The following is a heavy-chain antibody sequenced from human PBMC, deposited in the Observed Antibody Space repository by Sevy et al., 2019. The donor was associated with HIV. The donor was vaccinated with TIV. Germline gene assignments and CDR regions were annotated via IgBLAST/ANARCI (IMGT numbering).Heavy chain of an antibody. Sequence: SETLSLTCLVSGGSISSSSYYWGWIRQPPGKGLEWIGRIYYSGSTYSNPSLKSRVTISVDTSKNQFSLKLGSATAADTAVYYCARPSVGYYYYMDVWGKGTTVTVSS. J-gene: IGHJ6*03. CDR2: IYYSGST. CDR1: GGSISSSSYY. V-gene: IGHV4-39*01. CDR3: ARPSVGYYYYMDV.